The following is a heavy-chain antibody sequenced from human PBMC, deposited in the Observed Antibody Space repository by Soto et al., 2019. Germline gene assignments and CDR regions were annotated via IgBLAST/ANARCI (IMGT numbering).Heavy chain of an antibody. V-gene: IGHV4-59*01. CDR2: IYYSGST. Sequence: PSENLSLTCTVSGGSISSYYWSWIRQPPGKGLEWIGYIYYSGSTNYNPSLKGRVTISVDTSKNQFSLKLSSVTAADTAVYYCARTDYIGWFDPWGQGTLVTSPQ. CDR1: GGSISSYY. D-gene: IGHD4-4*01. CDR3: ARTDYIGWFDP. J-gene: IGHJ5*02.